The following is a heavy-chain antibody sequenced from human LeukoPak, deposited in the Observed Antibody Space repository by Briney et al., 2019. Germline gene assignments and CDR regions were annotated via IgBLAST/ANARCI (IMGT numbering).Heavy chain of an antibody. CDR1: GGSFSGYY. J-gene: IGHJ4*02. Sequence: PSETLSLTCAVYGGSFSGYYWSWIRQPPGKGLEWIGEINHSGSTNYNPSLKSRVTISVDTSKNQFSLKLSSVTAADTAVYYCARGGANYYDSSGYSQTGYYFDYWGQGTLVTVSS. V-gene: IGHV4-34*01. CDR3: ARGGANYYDSSGYSQTGYYFDY. CDR2: INHSGST. D-gene: IGHD3-22*01.